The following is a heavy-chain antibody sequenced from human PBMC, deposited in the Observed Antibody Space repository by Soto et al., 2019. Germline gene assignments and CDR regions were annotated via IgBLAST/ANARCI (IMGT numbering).Heavy chain of an antibody. J-gene: IGHJ4*02. CDR3: ASLKQVGSGHYLDS. Sequence: ASVKVSCKASGYTFTSYYMHWVRQAPGQGLEWMGMIKPTGGSTSYAQKFQGRVTISVDRSENQFSLKLSSVTAADTAVYYCASLKQVGSGHYLDSWGQGTLVTVSS. D-gene: IGHD1-26*01. V-gene: IGHV1-46*01. CDR2: IKPTGGST. CDR1: GYTFTSYY.